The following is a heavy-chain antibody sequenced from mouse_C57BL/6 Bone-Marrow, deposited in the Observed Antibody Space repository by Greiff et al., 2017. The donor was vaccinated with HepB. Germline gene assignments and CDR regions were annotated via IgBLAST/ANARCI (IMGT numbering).Heavy chain of an antibody. J-gene: IGHJ3*01. CDR2: ISSGGDYI. CDR1: GFTFSSYA. CDR3: TRGLGPFAY. D-gene: IGHD4-1*01. Sequence: EVKVVESGEGLVKPGGSLKLSCAASGFTFSSYAMSWVRQTPEKRLEWVAYISSGGDYIYYADSVKGRFTISRDNARNTLYLQMSSLKSEDTAMYYCTRGLGPFAYWGQGTLVTVSA. V-gene: IGHV5-9-1*02.